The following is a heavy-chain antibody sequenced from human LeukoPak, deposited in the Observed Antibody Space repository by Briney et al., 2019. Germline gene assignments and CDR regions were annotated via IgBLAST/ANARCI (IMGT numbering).Heavy chain of an antibody. CDR2: IKEDGSKE. CDR3: ARDFGDNSGWYNDY. CDR1: GFTLSKYW. V-gene: IGHV3-7*01. J-gene: IGHJ4*02. D-gene: IGHD6-19*01. Sequence: GGSLRLSCAASGFTLSKYWMSWVRQAPGKGLEWLADIKEDGSKEYFVDSVRGRFTIPRDNTKNSVYLQMNSLRAEDTAVYYCARDFGDNSGWYNDYWGQGTLVIVSS.